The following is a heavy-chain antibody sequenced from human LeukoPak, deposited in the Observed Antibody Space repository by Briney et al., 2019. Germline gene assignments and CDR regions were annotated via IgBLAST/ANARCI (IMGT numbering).Heavy chain of an antibody. V-gene: IGHV4-39*01. CDR1: GDSVSRSDSY. D-gene: IGHD1-26*01. Sequence: NPSETLSLTCSVSGDSVSRSDSYWDWIRQPPGKGLEWIGTIYYSGSTYYNPSLKSRVTISVDTSKNQFSLKLSSVTAADTAVYYCASIVGATNSWGQGTLVTVSS. J-gene: IGHJ5*02. CDR3: ASIVGATNS. CDR2: IYYSGST.